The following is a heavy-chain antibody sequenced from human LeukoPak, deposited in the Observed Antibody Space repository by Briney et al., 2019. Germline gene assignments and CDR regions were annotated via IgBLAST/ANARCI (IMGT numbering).Heavy chain of an antibody. J-gene: IGHJ3*02. D-gene: IGHD5-18*01. CDR3: ARDSGYSYVLGDAFDI. Sequence: ASVKVSCKASGYTFTSYGISWVRQAPGQGLEWMGWISAYNGNTNYAPKLQGRVTMTTDTSTSTAYMELRSLRSDDTAVYYCARDSGYSYVLGDAFDIWGQGTMVTVSS. CDR1: GYTFTSYG. V-gene: IGHV1-18*01. CDR2: ISAYNGNT.